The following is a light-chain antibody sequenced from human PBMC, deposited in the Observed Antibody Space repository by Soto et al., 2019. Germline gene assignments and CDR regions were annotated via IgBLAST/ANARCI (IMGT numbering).Light chain of an antibody. V-gene: IGLV1-47*01. CDR1: SSNIGSNY. CDR3: AAWDDTLSGVV. J-gene: IGLJ2*01. Sequence: QTVVTQPPSASGTPGQRVTISCSGSSSNIGSNYVYWYHQLPGTAPKLLISRTNQRPSGVPDRFSGSKSGTSASLAISGLRSDDEADYYCAAWDDTLSGVVFGGGTKVTVL. CDR2: RTN.